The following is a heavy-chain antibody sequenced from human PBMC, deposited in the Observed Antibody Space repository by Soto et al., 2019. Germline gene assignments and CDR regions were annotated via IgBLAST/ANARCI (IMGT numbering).Heavy chain of an antibody. J-gene: IGHJ5*01. Sequence: NPSETLSLTCAVSGGSMSSSNGWSWVRQPPGKGLEWIGEIYQSGSTNYDSSLKSRVTISVDKSKNQFSLKLNSVTAADTAVYYCARYYVSGSYFYSLGQGTLVTVSS. D-gene: IGHD3-10*01. V-gene: IGHV4-4*02. CDR2: IYQSGST. CDR3: ARYYVSGSYFYS. CDR1: GGSMSSSNG.